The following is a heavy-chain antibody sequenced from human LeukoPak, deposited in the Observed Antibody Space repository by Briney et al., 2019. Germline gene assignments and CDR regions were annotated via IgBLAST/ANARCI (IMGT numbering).Heavy chain of an antibody. V-gene: IGHV3-73*01. CDR2: IRTKSNNFPT. J-gene: IGHJ5*02. Sequence: GGSLTLSCAASGFVFSDSPLPWVRQASGKGLEWVALIRTKSNNFPTAYAASLRGRFTVSRDDSRKMAYLQMNSLKTEDTAVYYCTSLNTKTPWGQGTLVTVSS. CDR1: GFVFSDSP. CDR3: TSLNTKTP. D-gene: IGHD3-3*01.